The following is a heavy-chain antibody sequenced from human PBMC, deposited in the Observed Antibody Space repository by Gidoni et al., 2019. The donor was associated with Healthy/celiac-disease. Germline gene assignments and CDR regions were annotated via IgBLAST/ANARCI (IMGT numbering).Heavy chain of an antibody. D-gene: IGHD5-18*01. Sequence: EVQLVGAGGGLVPRDRSLRRSCAAYGYTIDDYALHWVRQAPGKGLEWVSGISCNSGSIGYADSVKGRFTISRDNAKNSLYLQMNSLRAEDTALYYCATTIRGYSYGSDYWGQGTLVTVSS. CDR1: GYTIDDYA. CDR2: ISCNSGSI. V-gene: IGHV3-9*01. CDR3: ATTIRGYSYGSDY. J-gene: IGHJ4*02.